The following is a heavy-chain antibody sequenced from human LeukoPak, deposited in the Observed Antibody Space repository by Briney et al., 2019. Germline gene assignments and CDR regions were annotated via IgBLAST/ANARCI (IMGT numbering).Heavy chain of an antibody. D-gene: IGHD5-12*01. V-gene: IGHV3-21*01. CDR1: GFTFSSYS. CDR3: ARAGYSGYDQHGDYGMDV. Sequence: GGSLRLSCAASGFTFSSYSMNWVRQAPGKGLEWVSSISSSSSYIYYADSVKGRFTISRDNAKNSLYLQMNSLRAEDTAVYYCARAGYSGYDQHGDYGMDVWGQGTTVTVSS. CDR2: ISSSSSYI. J-gene: IGHJ6*02.